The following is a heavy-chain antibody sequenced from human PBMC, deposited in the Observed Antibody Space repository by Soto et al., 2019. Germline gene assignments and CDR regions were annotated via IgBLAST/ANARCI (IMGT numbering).Heavy chain of an antibody. Sequence: QVQLVQSGAEMKRPGPSVKVSCKASGYTFSKYDVSWVRQAPGQGLDWLGLISTNSGRGSYSEKFQGRVTMNTDTPANTGDLDLRSLKSDDTAVYYCVRQYIHFWTNYPEFDHWGQGTLVIVS. CDR1: GYTFSKYD. CDR2: ISTNSGRG. D-gene: IGHD3-3*02. CDR3: VRQYIHFWTNYPEFDH. J-gene: IGHJ4*02. V-gene: IGHV1-18*04.